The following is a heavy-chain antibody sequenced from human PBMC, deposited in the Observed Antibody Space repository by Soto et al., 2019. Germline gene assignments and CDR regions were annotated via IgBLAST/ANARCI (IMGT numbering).Heavy chain of an antibody. CDR1: GDSISRIDYY. V-gene: IGHV4-31*03. J-gene: IGHJ3*02. Sequence: QVQLQESGPGLVKPSQTLSLTCSVSGDSISRIDYYWTWIRQHPEKVLEWIGNIYFRGNTYYSPSLESRLTISVDTSKNQFSLKLTSVTAADTAVYYCAREGGSYDSGGYLIRGAFAIWGQGTMVTVSS. CDR2: IYFRGNT. CDR3: AREGGSYDSGGYLIRGAFAI. D-gene: IGHD3-22*01.